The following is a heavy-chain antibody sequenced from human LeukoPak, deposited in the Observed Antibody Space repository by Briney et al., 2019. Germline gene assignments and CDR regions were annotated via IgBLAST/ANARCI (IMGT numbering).Heavy chain of an antibody. V-gene: IGHV5-51*01. D-gene: IGHD2/OR15-2a*01. CDR3: ARRELSDAFDI. Sequence: GESLKISCKGSGYSFTSYWIGWVRHMPGKGLEWMGIIYPGDSDTRYSSSFQGQVTISADKSISTAYLQWSSLKASDTAMYYCARRELSDAFDIWGQGTMVTVSS. J-gene: IGHJ3*02. CDR1: GYSFTSYW. CDR2: IYPGDSDT.